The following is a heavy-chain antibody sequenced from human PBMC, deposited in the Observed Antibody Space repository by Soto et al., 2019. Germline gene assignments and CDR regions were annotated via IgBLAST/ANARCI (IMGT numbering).Heavy chain of an antibody. CDR3: ATVYGIAVADYNWFDP. D-gene: IGHD6-19*01. CDR2: FDPEDGET. V-gene: IGHV1-24*01. J-gene: IGHJ5*02. CDR1: GYTLTELS. Sequence: ASVKVSCKVSGYTLTELSMHWVRQAPGKGLEWMGGFDPEDGETIYAQKFQGRVTMTEDTSTDTAYMELSSLRSEDTAVYYCATVYGIAVADYNWFDPWGQGTLVTVSS.